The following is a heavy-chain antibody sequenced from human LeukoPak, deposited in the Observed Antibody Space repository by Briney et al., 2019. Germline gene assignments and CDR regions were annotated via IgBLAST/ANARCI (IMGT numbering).Heavy chain of an antibody. CDR2: IYYSGST. CDR3: ARQAIAAAGTDYFDY. D-gene: IGHD6-13*01. CDR1: GGXISSSSYY. Sequence: SETLSLTCSVSGGXISSSSYYWGWIRQPPGKGLEWIGSIYYSGSTYYNPSLKSRVTISVDTSKNQFSLKLSSVTAADTAVYYCARQAIAAAGTDYFDYWGQGTLVTVSS. V-gene: IGHV4-39*01. J-gene: IGHJ4*02.